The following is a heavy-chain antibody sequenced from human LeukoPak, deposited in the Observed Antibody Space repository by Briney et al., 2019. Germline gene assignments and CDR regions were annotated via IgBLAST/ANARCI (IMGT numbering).Heavy chain of an antibody. D-gene: IGHD6-19*01. Sequence: ASVKVSCKASGGTFSSYAISWVRQAPGQGLEWMGWINTNTGNPTYAQGFTGRFVLSLDTSVSTAYLQISSLKAEDTAVYYCARVEPGYSSGWYDYWGQGTLVTVSS. CDR3: ARVEPGYSSGWYDY. CDR2: INTNTGNP. J-gene: IGHJ4*02. CDR1: GGTFSSYA. V-gene: IGHV7-4-1*02.